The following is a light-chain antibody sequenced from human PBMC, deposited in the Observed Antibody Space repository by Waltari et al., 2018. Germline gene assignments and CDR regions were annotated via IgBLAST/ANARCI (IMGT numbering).Light chain of an antibody. J-gene: IGLJ2*01. CDR3: SSYTSSSTLDVV. CDR1: SRDVGGYNY. V-gene: IGLV2-14*01. CDR2: DVS. Sequence: QSALTQPASVSGSPGQSITISCTGTSRDVGGYNYVSWYQQHPGKAPKRMIYDVSNRPSGVSNRFSGSKSGNTASLTISGLQAEDEADYYCSSYTSSSTLDVVFGGGTKLTVL.